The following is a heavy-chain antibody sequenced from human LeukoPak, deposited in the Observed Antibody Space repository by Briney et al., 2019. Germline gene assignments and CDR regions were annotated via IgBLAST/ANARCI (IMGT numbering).Heavy chain of an antibody. CDR2: ISSRSSYI. V-gene: IGHV3-21*01. CDR1: GFSFSSYA. J-gene: IGHJ3*01. Sequence: GGSLRLSCAASGFSFSSYAMSWVRQAPGKGLEWVSSISSRSSYIYYADSVKGRFTISRDNAKNSLYLQMNSLRAEDTAVYYCAREYCSGGNCYNDAFDVWGQGTMVTVSS. D-gene: IGHD2-15*01. CDR3: AREYCSGGNCYNDAFDV.